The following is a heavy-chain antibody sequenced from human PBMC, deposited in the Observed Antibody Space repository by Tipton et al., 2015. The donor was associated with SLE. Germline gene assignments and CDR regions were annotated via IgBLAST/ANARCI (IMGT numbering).Heavy chain of an antibody. CDR1: GYTFTSFD. Sequence: QSGAEVKKPGASVKVSCKASGYTFTSFDINWVRQASGQGLEWMGWMNPNSGNTGYAQKFQGRVTMTRNTSISTAYMDLSSLRSEDTAVYYCARVDMYYYDSSGSPGSAFDIWGPGTMVTVSS. V-gene: IGHV1-8*01. CDR3: ARVDMYYYDSSGSPGSAFDI. CDR2: MNPNSGNT. D-gene: IGHD3-22*01. J-gene: IGHJ3*02.